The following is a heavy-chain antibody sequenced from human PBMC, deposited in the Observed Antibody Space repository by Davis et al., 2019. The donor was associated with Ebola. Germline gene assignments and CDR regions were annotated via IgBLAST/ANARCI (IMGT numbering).Heavy chain of an antibody. CDR2: INAGNGNA. V-gene: IGHV1-3*01. J-gene: IGHJ3*02. Sequence: ASVKVSCKASGYTFTSYGIHWVRKAPGQRLEWMGWINAGNGNAKYSRKFQGRVTITRDTFATTADMELSSLRSEDTALYYCARGVNLGAFDIWGQGTMVTVSS. CDR1: GYTFTSYG. CDR3: ARGVNLGAFDI.